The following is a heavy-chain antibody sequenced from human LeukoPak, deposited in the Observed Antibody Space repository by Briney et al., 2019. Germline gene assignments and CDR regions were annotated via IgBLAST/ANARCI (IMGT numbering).Heavy chain of an antibody. CDR1: GYSFTSYW. CDR2: IDPSDSYI. CDR3: AGDGSGSRKD. V-gene: IGHV5-10-1*01. Sequence: GASLRISCKGSGYSFTSYWISWVRQMPGKGLEWMGRIDPSDSYINYNPSFQGHVTISVDKSISTAYLQWSSLEASDTAMYYCAGDGSGSRKDWGQGTLVTVSS. J-gene: IGHJ4*02. D-gene: IGHD3-10*01.